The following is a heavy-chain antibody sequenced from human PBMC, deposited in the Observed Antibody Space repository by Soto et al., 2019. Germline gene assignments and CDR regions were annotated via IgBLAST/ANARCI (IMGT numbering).Heavy chain of an antibody. CDR2: VSSVGSTT. Sequence: LRLSCEASGFSFSDDWMHWVRQAPGKGLVWVSSVSSVGSTTDYADSVKGRFTISRDNAKNTLYLQMNSLGAEDTAVYYCVRGRYSGSYFFDYWGQGTLVTVSS. D-gene: IGHD1-26*01. J-gene: IGHJ4*02. V-gene: IGHV3-74*01. CDR1: GFSFSDDW. CDR3: VRGRYSGSYFFDY.